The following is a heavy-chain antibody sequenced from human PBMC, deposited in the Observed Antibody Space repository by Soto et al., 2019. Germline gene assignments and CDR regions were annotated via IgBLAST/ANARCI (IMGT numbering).Heavy chain of an antibody. CDR2: IYYSGST. J-gene: IGHJ4*02. Sequence: ASETLSLTCTVSGGSISSGGYYWSWIRQHPGKGLEWIGYIYYSGSTYYNPSLKSRVTISVDTSKNQFSLKLSSVTAADTAVYYCAREEGYDSSGYREFDYWGQGTLVTISS. V-gene: IGHV4-31*03. CDR1: GGSISSGGYY. D-gene: IGHD3-22*01. CDR3: AREEGYDSSGYREFDY.